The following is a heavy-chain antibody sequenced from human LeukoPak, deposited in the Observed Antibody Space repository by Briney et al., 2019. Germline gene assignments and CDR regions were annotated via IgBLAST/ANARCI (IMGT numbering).Heavy chain of an antibody. CDR3: ASFRSYGVDV. J-gene: IGHJ6*02. CDR2: IYAGDNT. CDR1: GGSISSSSY. Sequence: ETLSHTCTVSGGSISSSSYMSWVRQAPGKGLEWVSIIYAGDNTYYADSVKGRFTISRDNSKNTVYLQMNSLGAEDTAVYYCASFRSYGVDVWGQGTTVTVSS. V-gene: IGHV3-53*01.